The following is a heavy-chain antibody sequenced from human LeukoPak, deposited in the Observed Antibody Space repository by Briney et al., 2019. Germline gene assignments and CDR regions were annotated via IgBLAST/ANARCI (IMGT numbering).Heavy chain of an antibody. CDR2: INPNSGGT. V-gene: IGHV1-2*04. D-gene: IGHD1-26*01. J-gene: IGHJ6*02. CDR1: GYTFTGYY. CDR3: ARESIVGATRDYYYYGMDV. Sequence: ASVKVSCKASGYTFTGYYMHWVRQAPGQGLEWMGWINPNSGGTNYAQKFQGWVTMTRDTSISTAYMELSRLRSDDTAVYYCARESIVGATRDYYYYGMDVWGQGTTVTVSS.